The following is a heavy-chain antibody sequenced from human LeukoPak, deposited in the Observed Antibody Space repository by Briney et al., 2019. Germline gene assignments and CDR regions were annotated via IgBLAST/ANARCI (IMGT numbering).Heavy chain of an antibody. CDR2: ISCSGGST. Sequence: QPGGSLRLSCAASGFTFSSYAMSWVRQAPGKGLEWVSAISCSGGSTYYADSVKGRFTISRANSKNTLFLQMNVMAAEDTAVYYCAKGHVMIIVGATEFDYWGQGTLVTVSS. J-gene: IGHJ4*02. D-gene: IGHD1-26*01. CDR1: GFTFSSYA. V-gene: IGHV3-23*01. CDR3: AKGHVMIIVGATEFDY.